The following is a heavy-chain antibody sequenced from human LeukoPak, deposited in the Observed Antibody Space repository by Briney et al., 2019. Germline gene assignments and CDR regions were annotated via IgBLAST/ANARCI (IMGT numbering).Heavy chain of an antibody. CDR3: AREGRHSYYDSSGYYYFDY. CDR2: ISSSSSYI. V-gene: IGHV3-21*01. J-gene: IGHJ4*02. D-gene: IGHD3-22*01. Sequence: GGSLRLSCAASGFTFSSYSMNWVRQAPGKRLEWVSSISSSSSYIYYADSVKGRFTISRDNAKNSLYLQMNSLRAEDTAVYYCAREGRHSYYDSSGYYYFDYWGQGTLVTVSS. CDR1: GFTFSSYS.